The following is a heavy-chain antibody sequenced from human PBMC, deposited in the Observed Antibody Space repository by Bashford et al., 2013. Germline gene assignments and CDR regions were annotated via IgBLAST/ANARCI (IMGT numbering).Heavy chain of an antibody. V-gene: IGHV5-51*01. CDR2: ISPATSEV. CDR1: GYSFTSYW. CDR3: ARQYCSDGICYGWVSFDP. J-gene: IGHJ5*02. Sequence: GESLKISCKGFGYSFTSYWIGWVRQRPGKGLEWMGIISPATSEVRYSPSFQGQVTISADKSISTAFLQWSSLKASDTAMYFCARQYCSDGICYGWVSFDPWGQGTLVTVSS. D-gene: IGHD2-8*01.